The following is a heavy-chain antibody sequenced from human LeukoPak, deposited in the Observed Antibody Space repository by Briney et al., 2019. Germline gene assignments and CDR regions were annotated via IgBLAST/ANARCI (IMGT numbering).Heavy chain of an antibody. CDR3: ARDRISLRFLEWLFYYYGMDV. V-gene: IGHV3-48*01. J-gene: IGHJ6*02. CDR2: ISSSSSTI. Sequence: GGSLRLSCAASGFTFSSYSMNWVRQAPGNGLEWVSYISSSSSTIYYADSVKGRFTISRDNAKNSLYLQMNSLRAEDTAVYYCARDRISLRFLEWLFYYYGMDVWGQGTTVTVSS. D-gene: IGHD3-3*01. CDR1: GFTFSSYS.